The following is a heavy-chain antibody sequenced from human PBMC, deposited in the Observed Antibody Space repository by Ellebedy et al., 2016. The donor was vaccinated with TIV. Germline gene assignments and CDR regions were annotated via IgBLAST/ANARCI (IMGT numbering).Heavy chain of an antibody. J-gene: IGHJ5*02. D-gene: IGHD2-15*01. CDR3: ARDPLGYCSGGSCSNNWSDP. V-gene: IGHV1-3*01. CDR2: INVADANT. Sequence: AASVKVSCKASGYTFTTYAIHWVRQAHGQGLEWMGWINVADANTTYSQKFQGRVSFTRDPSANTAYMHLSGLRSEDSAVYYCARDPLGYCSGGSCSNNWSDPWGQGTLVTVSS. CDR1: GYTFTTYA.